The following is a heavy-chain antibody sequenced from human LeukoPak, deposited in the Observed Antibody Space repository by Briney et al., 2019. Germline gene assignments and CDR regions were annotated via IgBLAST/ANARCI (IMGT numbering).Heavy chain of an antibody. CDR3: ASTPNYYYYYYMDV. V-gene: IGHV4-34*01. CDR1: GGSFSGYY. J-gene: IGHJ6*03. CDR2: INHSGST. D-gene: IGHD4/OR15-4a*01. Sequence: SETLSLTCAVYGGSFSGYYWSWIRQPPGKGLEWIGEINHSGSTNYNPSLKSRVTISVDTSKNQFSLKLSSVTAADTAVYYCASTPNYYYYYYMDVWGKGTTVTVS.